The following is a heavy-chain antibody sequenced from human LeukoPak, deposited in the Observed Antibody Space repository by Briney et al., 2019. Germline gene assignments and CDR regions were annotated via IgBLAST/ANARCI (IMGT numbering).Heavy chain of an antibody. CDR3: ARGPVLPGAIFCFFDF. J-gene: IGHJ4*02. CDR2: ISSSGSTI. Sequence: PGGSLRLSCAVSGFTFDNYEMNWVRQAPGKGLEWISYISSSGSTIYYTDSVKGRFTISRDNAKNSLYLQMNSLGVEDTAVYYCARGPVLPGAIFCFFDFWGQGTLVSLSP. V-gene: IGHV3-48*03. CDR1: GFTFDNYE. D-gene: IGHD2-2*01.